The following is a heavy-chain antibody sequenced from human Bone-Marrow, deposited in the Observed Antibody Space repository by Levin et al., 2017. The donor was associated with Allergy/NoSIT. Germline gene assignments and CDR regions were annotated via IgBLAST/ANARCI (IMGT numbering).Heavy chain of an antibody. Sequence: PSETLSLTCAVSGGSISSSNWWSWVRQPPGKGLEWIGEIYDSGSTNYNPSLESRVTISVDKSKNQFSLRLSSVTAADTAVYYCTSTIGPYCTTTSCYYYWGQGTLVTVSS. V-gene: IGHV4-4*02. CDR2: IYDSGST. J-gene: IGHJ4*02. D-gene: IGHD2-2*01. CDR1: GGSISSSNW. CDR3: TSTIGPYCTTTSCYYY.